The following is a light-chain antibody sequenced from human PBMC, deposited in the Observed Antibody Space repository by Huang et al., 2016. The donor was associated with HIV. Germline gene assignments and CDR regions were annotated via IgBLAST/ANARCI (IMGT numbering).Light chain of an antibody. CDR2: GAS. V-gene: IGKV3-15*01. CDR1: QSVNSK. Sequence: EIVMTQSPATLSLSPGERATLSCRASQSVNSKLAWYQQKPGQAPRLLIYGASTRATGVPGRFSGSGPGTEFTLTISSLQSEDFAVYYCQQYSKWPPNTFGQGTKLESK. CDR3: QQYSKWPPNT. J-gene: IGKJ2*01.